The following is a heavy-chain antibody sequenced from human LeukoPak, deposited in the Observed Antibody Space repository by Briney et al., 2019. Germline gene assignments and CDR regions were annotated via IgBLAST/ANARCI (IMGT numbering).Heavy chain of an antibody. Sequence: GGSLRLSCAASGFTFSSYAMQWVREAPDKGLEWGAVISYDGSNKYCADSVKGRFTISRDNSKNTLYLQMNSLRAEDTAVYYCARGGLGAFDIWGQGTMVTVSS. CDR3: ARGGLGAFDI. J-gene: IGHJ3*02. CDR2: ISYDGSNK. CDR1: GFTFSSYA. V-gene: IGHV3-30-3*01.